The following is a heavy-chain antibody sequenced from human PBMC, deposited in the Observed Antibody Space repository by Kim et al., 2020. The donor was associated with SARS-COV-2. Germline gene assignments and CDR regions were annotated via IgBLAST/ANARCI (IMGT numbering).Heavy chain of an antibody. J-gene: IGHJ5*02. V-gene: IGHV4-34*01. CDR2: INHSGST. D-gene: IGHD6-13*01. CDR1: GGSFSGYY. CDR3: ARAGSSRRNYWFDP. Sequence: SETLSLTCAVYGGSFSGYYWSWIRQPPGKGLEWIGEINHSGSTNYNPSLKSRVTISVDTSKNQFSLKLSSVTAADTAVYYCARAGSSRRNYWFDPWGQGTLVTVSS.